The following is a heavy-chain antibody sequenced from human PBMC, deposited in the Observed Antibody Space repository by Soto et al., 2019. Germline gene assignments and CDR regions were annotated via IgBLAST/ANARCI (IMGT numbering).Heavy chain of an antibody. CDR3: AKEFSRTLTGLF. Sequence: SVKVSCKASGDMFISYAITWVRQAPGQGLEWMGGIIPVFGTTDYAQKFQDRVTFSADKSTNTAYMHLSSLRSEDTAVYYCAKEFSRTLTGLFWGPGALVTVSS. CDR1: GDMFISYA. V-gene: IGHV1-69*06. J-gene: IGHJ4*01. CDR2: IIPVFGTT. D-gene: IGHD2-2*01.